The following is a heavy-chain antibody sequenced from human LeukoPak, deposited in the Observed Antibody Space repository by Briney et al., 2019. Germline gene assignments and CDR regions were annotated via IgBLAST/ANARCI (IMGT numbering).Heavy chain of an antibody. D-gene: IGHD3-10*01. CDR1: GFIFSSYW. V-gene: IGHV3-7*03. CDR2: IKQDGSEK. CDR3: ASHSLWFGELAP. J-gene: IGHJ5*02. Sequence: PGGSLRLSCGASGFIFSSYWMSRVREARGKGLEWVANIKQDGSEKYYVDSVKGRFTISRDNAKKSLFLQMNSLRAEDTAVYYCASHSLWFGELAPWGQGTLVTVSS.